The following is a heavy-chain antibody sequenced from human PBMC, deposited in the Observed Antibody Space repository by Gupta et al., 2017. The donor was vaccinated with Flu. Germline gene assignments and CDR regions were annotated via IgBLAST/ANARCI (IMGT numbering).Heavy chain of an antibody. V-gene: IGHV1-69*01. D-gene: IGHD2-2*01. J-gene: IGHJ4*02. Sequence: QVQLVQSGAEVKKPVSSVKVSCKTSGGTFSSAGISWVRQDPGRGLEWMGGSTPLIDTRNYAQKFQGRSTFTADESTGTAYMELSSLRSEDTAVYYCARDVGYCSSTSCFSLFDHWGQGTLVTVSS. CDR2: STPLIDTR. CDR1: GGTFSSAG. CDR3: ARDVGYCSSTSCFSLFDH.